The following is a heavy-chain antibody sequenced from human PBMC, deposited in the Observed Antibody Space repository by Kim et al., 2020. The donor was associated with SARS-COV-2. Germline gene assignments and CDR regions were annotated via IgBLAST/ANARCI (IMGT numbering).Heavy chain of an antibody. CDR3: ARGGLWFGEFGAFDI. CDR2: INPNSGGT. V-gene: IGHV1-2*04. D-gene: IGHD3-10*01. CDR1: GYTFTGYY. Sequence: ASVKVSCKASGYTFTGYYMHWVRQAPGQGLEWMGWINPNSGGTNYAQKFQGWVTMTRDTSISTAYMELSRLRSDDTAVYYCARGGLWFGEFGAFDIWGQGTMVTVSS. J-gene: IGHJ3*02.